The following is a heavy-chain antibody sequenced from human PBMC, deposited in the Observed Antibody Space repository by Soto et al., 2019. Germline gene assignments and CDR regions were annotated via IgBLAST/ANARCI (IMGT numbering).Heavy chain of an antibody. V-gene: IGHV1-18*01. Sequence: QVQLVQSGAEVKKPGASVKVSCKASGYTFTSYGISWVRQAPGQGLEWMGWISAYNGNTNYAQKLQGRVTMTQATSTSTAYMELRSLRSGVTAVSYCARAVHPPASGGRGPLVPVSS. CDR3: ARAVHPPAS. J-gene: IGHJ4*02. CDR1: GYTFTSYG. CDR2: ISAYNGNT.